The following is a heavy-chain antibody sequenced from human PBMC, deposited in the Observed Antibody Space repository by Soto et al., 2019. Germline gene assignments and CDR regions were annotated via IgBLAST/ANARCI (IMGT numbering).Heavy chain of an antibody. CDR3: ARVRYYYDSSGYYGPGYYYYGMDV. Sequence: ASVKVSCKASGGTFSSYAISWVRQAPGQGLEWMGGIIPIFGTANYAQKFQGRVTITADESTSTAYMELSSLRPEDTAVYYCARVRYYYDSSGYYGPGYYYYGMDVWGQGTTVTVSS. CDR1: GGTFSSYA. CDR2: IIPIFGTA. D-gene: IGHD3-22*01. J-gene: IGHJ6*02. V-gene: IGHV1-69*13.